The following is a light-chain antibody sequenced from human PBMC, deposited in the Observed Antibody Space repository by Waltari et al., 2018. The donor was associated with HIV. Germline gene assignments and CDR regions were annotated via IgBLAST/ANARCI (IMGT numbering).Light chain of an antibody. J-gene: IGLJ2*01. CDR3: GTWDTILVAVV. Sequence: QSVLTQPPSVSAAPGQKVTIPCSGSNSNIGSHFVRWYQHFPGRDPKLLIYDDDDRPSDIPDRFSGSKSGTSATLDITGLQTGDEADYYCGTWDTILVAVVLGGGTKLTVL. V-gene: IGLV1-51*01. CDR2: DDD. CDR1: NSNIGSHF.